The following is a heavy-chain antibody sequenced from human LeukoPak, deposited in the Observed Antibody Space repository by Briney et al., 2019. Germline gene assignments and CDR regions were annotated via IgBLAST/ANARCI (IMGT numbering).Heavy chain of an antibody. D-gene: IGHD6-6*01. J-gene: IGHJ4*02. V-gene: IGHV4-4*02. CDR3: ARLGLGSSRDY. CDR2: IYYSGST. Sequence: PSGTLSLTCAVSGGSISSSNWWSWVRQPPGKGLEWIGSIYYSGSTYYNPSLKSRVTISVDTSKNQFSLKLSSVTAADTAVYYCARLGLGSSRDYWGQGTLVTVSS. CDR1: GGSISSSNW.